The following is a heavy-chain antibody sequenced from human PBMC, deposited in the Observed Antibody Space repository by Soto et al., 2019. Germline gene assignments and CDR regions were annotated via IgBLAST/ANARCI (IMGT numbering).Heavy chain of an antibody. J-gene: IGHJ4*02. CDR2: ISYDGSNK. V-gene: IGHV3-30*18. CDR1: GFTFSNYG. CDR3: AKSPGPKCSGGSCHYHFDY. D-gene: IGHD2-15*01. Sequence: QVQLVESGGDVVQPGRSLRLSCAASGFTFSNYGMNWVRQAPGKGLEWVAVISYDGSNKYYADSVRGRFTISRDNSKNTLYVQMDSLTRESTAVYYCAKSPGPKCSGGSCHYHFDYWGQGTLVTVSS.